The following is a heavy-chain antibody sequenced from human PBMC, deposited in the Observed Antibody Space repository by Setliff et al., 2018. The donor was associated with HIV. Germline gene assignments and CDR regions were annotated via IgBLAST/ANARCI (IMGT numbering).Heavy chain of an antibody. J-gene: IGHJ4*02. Sequence: GESLKISCQGSGYSFTNYWIGWVRQMPGKGLQWMGIIQPGDSDTRYSPSFQGQVTIPADKSISTAYLQWRSLKASDTAIYYCARHREVGIYDYWGQGTLVTVSS. CDR1: GYSFTNYW. D-gene: IGHD3-10*01. V-gene: IGHV5-51*01. CDR3: ARHREVGIYDY. CDR2: IQPGDSDT.